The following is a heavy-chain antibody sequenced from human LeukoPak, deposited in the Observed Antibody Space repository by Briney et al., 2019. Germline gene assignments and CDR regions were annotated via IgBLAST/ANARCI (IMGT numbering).Heavy chain of an antibody. D-gene: IGHD6-19*01. J-gene: IGHJ4*02. CDR1: GDSVSSNSVS. CDR2: TYYRSKWYY. CDR3: ARDRPNSSGWTPLDY. V-gene: IGHV6-1*01. Sequence: ASQTLSLTCAISGDSVSSNSVSWNWIRQSPSRGLEWLGRTYYRSKWYYDYALSVKSRITVNPVTSKNQFSLQLNSVTPEDTAVYYCARDRPNSSGWTPLDYWGQGTLVTVSS.